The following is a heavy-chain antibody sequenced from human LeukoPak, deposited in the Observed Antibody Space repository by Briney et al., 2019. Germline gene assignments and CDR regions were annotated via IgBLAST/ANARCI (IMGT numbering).Heavy chain of an antibody. V-gene: IGHV3-48*01. CDR2: ISILSSTI. CDR1: GFTFSSYH. Sequence: GGSLRLSCAASGFTFSSYHMNWVRQAPGKGLEWVSYISILSSTIYYADSVKGRFTISRDDAKDSVYLQMNSLRAEDTAVYYCASEPDYDSSGYHRLFDYWGQGTLVTVSS. J-gene: IGHJ4*02. D-gene: IGHD3-22*01. CDR3: ASEPDYDSSGYHRLFDY.